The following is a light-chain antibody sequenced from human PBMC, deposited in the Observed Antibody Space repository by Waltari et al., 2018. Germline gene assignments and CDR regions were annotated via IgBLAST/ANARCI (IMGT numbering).Light chain of an antibody. CDR2: GAS. V-gene: IGKV3-20*01. CDR1: QSVSSNY. CDR3: QQYGGSPIT. Sequence: VLTQSPGTLSLSPGERATLSCRASQSVSSNYLAWYQHKPGQAPRLLIYGASSRATGIPDRFRGGGSGTDFTLSITRLEPEDSAVYYCQQYGGSPITFGQGTRLEIK. J-gene: IGKJ5*01.